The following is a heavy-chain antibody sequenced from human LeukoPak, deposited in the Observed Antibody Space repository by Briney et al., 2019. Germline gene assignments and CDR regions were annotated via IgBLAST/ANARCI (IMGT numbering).Heavy chain of an antibody. CDR1: GGSISSYY. V-gene: IGHV4-59*01. D-gene: IGHD2-2*01. Sequence: PSETLSLTCTVSGGSISSYYWSWIRQPPGKGLEWIGYIYYSGSTNYNPSLKSRVTISVDTSKNQFSLKLSSVAAADTAVYYCARWYQLLGAFDIWGQGTMVTVSS. CDR2: IYYSGST. CDR3: ARWYQLLGAFDI. J-gene: IGHJ3*02.